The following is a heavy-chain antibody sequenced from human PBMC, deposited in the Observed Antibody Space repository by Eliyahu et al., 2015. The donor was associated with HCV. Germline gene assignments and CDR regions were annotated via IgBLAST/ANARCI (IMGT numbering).Heavy chain of an antibody. V-gene: IGHV4-59*01. D-gene: IGHD6-19*01. CDR1: XGSXXTYX. CDR2: IHYSGST. J-gene: IGHJ5*02. Sequence: QVQLQESGPGLVKPSETLSXTCTVSXGSXXTYXXXWIRQPPGKGLEWIGYIHYSGSTNYNPXLKSRVTISVDTSKNQFSLNLTSVTAADTAMYYCASGGGGIAVTGTGGWFDPWGQGTLVTVSS. CDR3: ASGGGGIAVTGTGGWFDP.